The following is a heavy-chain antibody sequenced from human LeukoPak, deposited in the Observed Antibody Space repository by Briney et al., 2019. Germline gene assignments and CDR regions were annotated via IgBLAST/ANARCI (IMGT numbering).Heavy chain of an antibody. D-gene: IGHD3-22*01. CDR1: GFAFRNYA. J-gene: IGHJ4*02. CDR2: IWYDGSNK. V-gene: IGHV3-33*08. CDR3: ARELYYYDSSGYYYVPSYYFDY. Sequence: PGGSLRLSCAASGFAFRNYAASWIRQAPGKGLEWVAVIWYDGSNKYYADSVKGRFTISRDNSKNTLYLQMNSLRAEDTAVYYCARELYYYDSSGYYYVPSYYFDYWGQGTLVTVSS.